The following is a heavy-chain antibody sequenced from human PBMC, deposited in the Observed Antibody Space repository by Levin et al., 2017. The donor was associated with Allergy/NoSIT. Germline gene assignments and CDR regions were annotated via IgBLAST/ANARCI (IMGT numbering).Heavy chain of an antibody. CDR3: ARDRTIAAAGGGHYYYGMDV. CDR1: GGSITNYY. Sequence: SQTLSLTCTVSGGSITNYYWSWIRQPPGKGLEWIGYIYYSGSTNYNPSLKSRVTISVDTSKNQFSLKLSAVTAADSAVYYCARDRTIAAAGGGHYYYGMDVWGQGTTVTVSS. V-gene: IGHV4-59*01. CDR2: IYYSGST. J-gene: IGHJ6*02. D-gene: IGHD6-13*01.